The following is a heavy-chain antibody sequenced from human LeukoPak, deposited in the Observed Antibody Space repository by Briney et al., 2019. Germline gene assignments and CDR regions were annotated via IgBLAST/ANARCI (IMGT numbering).Heavy chain of an antibody. J-gene: IGHJ4*02. D-gene: IGHD3-22*01. V-gene: IGHV1-18*04. CDR2: ISTYDDNT. Sequence: EASVKVSCKASGYTFTAYNMHWARQAPGQGLEWMGWISTYDDNTNYAQKFQGRVTMTTDTSTSTAYMELRSLRSDDTAVYFCARGLNYYDSSGYYYDARFDYWGQGTLVTVSS. CDR3: ARGLNYYDSSGYYYDARFDY. CDR1: GYTFTAYN.